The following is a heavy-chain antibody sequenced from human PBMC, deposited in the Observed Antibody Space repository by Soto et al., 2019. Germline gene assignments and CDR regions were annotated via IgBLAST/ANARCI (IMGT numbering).Heavy chain of an antibody. CDR3: ARPLPYGSGSSLGY. CDR2: IYSGGST. D-gene: IGHD3-10*01. V-gene: IGHV3-66*01. Sequence: GGSLRLSCAASGFTVSSNYMSWVRQAPGKGLEWVSVIYSGGSTYYADSVKGRFTISRDNSKNTLYLQMNSLRAEDTAVYYCARPLPYGSGSSLGYWGQGTLVTVSS. CDR1: GFTVSSNY. J-gene: IGHJ4*02.